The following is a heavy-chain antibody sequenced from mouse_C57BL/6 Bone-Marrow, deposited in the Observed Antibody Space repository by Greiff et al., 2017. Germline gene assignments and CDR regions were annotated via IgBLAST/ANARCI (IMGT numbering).Heavy chain of an antibody. J-gene: IGHJ1*03. CDR1: GYTFTSYD. CDR3: ARLECDGSSGDWYFDV. Sequence: VQLQQSGPELVKPGASVKLSCKASGYTFTSYDINWVKQRPGQGLEWIGWIYPRDGSTKYNEKFKGKATLTVDTSSSTAYMELHSLTSEGSAVYGCARLECDGSSGDWYFDVWGTGTTVTVSS. D-gene: IGHD1-1*01. V-gene: IGHV1-85*01. CDR2: IYPRDGST.